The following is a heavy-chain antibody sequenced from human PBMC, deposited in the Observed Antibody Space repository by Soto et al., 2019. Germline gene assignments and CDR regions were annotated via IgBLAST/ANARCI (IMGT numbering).Heavy chain of an antibody. V-gene: IGHV3-21*06. CDR2: ISGSSAHI. D-gene: IGHD4-17*01. Sequence: PGGSLRLSCAASGLTFNTYSMNWVRQAPGKGLEWVSSISGSSAHIYYAGSVKGRFTISRDNTKNLLYLQMNSLRAEDTAVYYCESAHGLYYFDSWGQGTLVTVSS. J-gene: IGHJ4*02. CDR1: GLTFNTYS. CDR3: ESAHGLYYFDS.